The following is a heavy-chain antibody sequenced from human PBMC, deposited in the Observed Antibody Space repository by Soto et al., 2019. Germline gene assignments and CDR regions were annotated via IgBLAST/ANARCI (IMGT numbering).Heavy chain of an antibody. D-gene: IGHD3-22*01. CDR2: IIPIFGTA. V-gene: IGHV1-69*13. J-gene: IGHJ4*02. CDR1: GGTFSSYA. Sequence: SVKVSCKASGGTFSSYAISWVRQAPGQGLEWMGGIIPIFGTANYAQKFQGRVTITADESASTAYMELSSLRSEDTAVYYCARMSRSYDSSGYYGYWGQGTLVTVSS. CDR3: ARMSRSYDSSGYYGY.